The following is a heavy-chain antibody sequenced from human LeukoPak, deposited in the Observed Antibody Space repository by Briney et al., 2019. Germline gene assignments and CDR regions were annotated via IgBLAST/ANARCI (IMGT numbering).Heavy chain of an antibody. J-gene: IGHJ6*02. CDR3: ARLSPRYYGMDV. D-gene: IGHD3-16*02. V-gene: IGHV4-59*08. Sequence: SETLSLTCTVSGGSISSYYWSWIRQPPGKGLGWIGYIYYSGSTNYNPSLKSRVTISVDTSKNQFSLKLSSVTAADTAVYYCARLSPRYYGMDVWGQGTTVTVSS. CDR1: GGSISSYY. CDR2: IYYSGST.